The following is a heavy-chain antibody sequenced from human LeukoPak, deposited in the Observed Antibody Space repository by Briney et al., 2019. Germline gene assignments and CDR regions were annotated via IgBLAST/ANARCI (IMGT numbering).Heavy chain of an antibody. CDR3: AGDGIAAAGTFSGY. Sequence: PSETLSLTCTVSGGSISSSSYYWGWIRQPPGKGLEWIGSIYYSGSTYYNPSLKSRVTISVDTSKNQFSLKLSSVTAADTAVYYCAGDGIAAAGTFSGYWGQGTLVTVSS. D-gene: IGHD6-13*01. V-gene: IGHV4-39*07. CDR1: GGSISSSSYY. CDR2: IYYSGST. J-gene: IGHJ4*02.